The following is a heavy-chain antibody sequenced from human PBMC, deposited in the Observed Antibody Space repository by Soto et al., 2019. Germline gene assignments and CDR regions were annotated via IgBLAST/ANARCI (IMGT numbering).Heavy chain of an antibody. CDR2: IYHSGST. CDR3: ARGRVVVPAAVMFNCLDP. J-gene: IGHJ5*02. CDR1: GGSISSGGYS. Sequence: NPSETLSLTCAVSGGSISSGGYSWSWIRQPPGKGLEWIGYIYHSGSTYYNPSLKSRVTISVDRSRTQFSLKMSSVTAADTAVYYCARGRVVVPAAVMFNCLDPWGQGALVTVSS. V-gene: IGHV4-30-2*01. D-gene: IGHD2-2*01.